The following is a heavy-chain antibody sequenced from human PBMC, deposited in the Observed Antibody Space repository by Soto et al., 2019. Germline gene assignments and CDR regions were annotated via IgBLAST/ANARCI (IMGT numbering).Heavy chain of an antibody. CDR2: LYWDDDK. CDR3: AHRQRTVYFDY. V-gene: IGHV2-5*02. J-gene: IGHJ4*02. D-gene: IGHD4-17*01. CDR1: GFSLSTSGAG. Sequence: QITLKESGPTLVKPTQTLTLTCTFSGFSLSTSGAGVGWIRQPPGKALEWLALLYWDDDKRYSPSLKSRLTITKDTSKNQVVLTMTNMDPVDTATYYCAHRQRTVYFDYWGQGTLVTVSS.